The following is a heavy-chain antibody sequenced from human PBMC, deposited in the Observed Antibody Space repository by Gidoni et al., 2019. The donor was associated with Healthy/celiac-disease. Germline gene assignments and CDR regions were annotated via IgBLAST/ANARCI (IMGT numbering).Heavy chain of an antibody. CDR1: GGSFRGYY. D-gene: IGHD6-13*01. CDR3: ARGLRPYSSSWYVPYYYGMDV. V-gene: IGHV4-34*01. Sequence: HVQLQQWGAGLLKPSETLSLTFAVYGGSFRGYYCSWIRQPPGKGLEWIGEINHSGSTNYNPYLKSRVTISVDTSKNQFALKLSSVTAADTAVYYCARGLRPYSSSWYVPYYYGMDVWGQGTTVTVSS. CDR2: INHSGST. J-gene: IGHJ6*02.